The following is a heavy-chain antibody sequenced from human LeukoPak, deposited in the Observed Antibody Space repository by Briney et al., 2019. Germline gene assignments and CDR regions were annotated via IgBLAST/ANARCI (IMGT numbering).Heavy chain of an antibody. Sequence: PGGSLRLSCAASGFSFNNYALRWVRQAPGRGLAWVSSISGSGDRTYNADSVKDRFSISRDNSRNTLYLQMNSLRAEDTAVYYCAKGAGTRPFDHWGQGTLVTVSS. CDR2: ISGSGDRT. D-gene: IGHD6-19*01. CDR1: GFSFNNYA. J-gene: IGHJ4*02. CDR3: AKGAGTRPFDH. V-gene: IGHV3-23*01.